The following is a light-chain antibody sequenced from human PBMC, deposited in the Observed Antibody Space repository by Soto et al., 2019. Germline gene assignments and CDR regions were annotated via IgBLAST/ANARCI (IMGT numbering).Light chain of an antibody. Sequence: QSVLTQPPSVSGAPGQRVTISCTGSSSNIGAGYDVHWYQQLPGTAPKLLIYGKSNRPSGVPDRFSGSKSGPSASLGVTGLQAEDEADYYGQSYDRLPSGYVFGTGTKLTVL. CDR3: QSYDRLPSGYV. CDR2: GKS. J-gene: IGLJ1*01. CDR1: SSNIGAGYD. V-gene: IGLV1-40*01.